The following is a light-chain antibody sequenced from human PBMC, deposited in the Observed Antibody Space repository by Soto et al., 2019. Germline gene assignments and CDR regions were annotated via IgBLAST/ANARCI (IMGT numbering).Light chain of an antibody. CDR1: SGYSNYR. J-gene: IGLJ2*01. Sequence: QPVLTQPPSASASLGATVTLTCTLSSGYSNYRVDWYQQRPGKGPRLVMRVDAGGIVGSRGDGIPDRFSVMGAGLNRYLTIQNSQEEDESDYHCGADHGSVGNFVKVFGGGTKLTVL. V-gene: IGLV9-49*03. CDR3: GADHGSVGNFVKV. CDR2: VDAGGIVG.